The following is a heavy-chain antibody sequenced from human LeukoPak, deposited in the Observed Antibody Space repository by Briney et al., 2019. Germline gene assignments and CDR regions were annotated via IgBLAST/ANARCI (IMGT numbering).Heavy chain of an antibody. CDR2: INHNGQII. J-gene: IGHJ4*02. D-gene: IGHD3-9*01. V-gene: IGHV3-48*02. CDR1: GFTFSSYV. CDR3: ARDNDWSFDY. Sequence: PGGSLRLSCAASGFTFSSYVMSWVRQAPGKGLEWVSYINHNGQIIYYADSVKGRFTISRDNAKNSLYLQMNSLRDEDTGVYYCARDNDWSFDYWGQGTLVTVSS.